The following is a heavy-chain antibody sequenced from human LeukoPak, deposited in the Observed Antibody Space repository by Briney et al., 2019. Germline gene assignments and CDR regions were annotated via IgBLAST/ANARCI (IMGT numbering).Heavy chain of an antibody. D-gene: IGHD5-18*01. J-gene: IGHJ4*02. Sequence: GGSLRLSCAASGFTFVNYGMSWVRQAPGKGLEWVSAIVGSGGNPYSDESTFYADSVKGRFTISRDNSKNTLYLQMHSLRAEDTALYYCARARLGYSYVIDYWGQGTLVTVSS. CDR1: GFTFVNYG. CDR3: ARARLGYSYVIDY. CDR2: IVGSGGNPYSDEST. V-gene: IGHV3-23*04.